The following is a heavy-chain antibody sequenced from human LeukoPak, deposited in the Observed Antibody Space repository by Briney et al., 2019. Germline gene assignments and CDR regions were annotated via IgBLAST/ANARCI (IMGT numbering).Heavy chain of an antibody. D-gene: IGHD2-21*02. CDR3: AKDSGDYVIDF. CDR1: GFSFSSYG. Sequence: QSGGSLRLSCAAAGFSFSSYGMHWVRQGPGKGLEWVAFIWYDGSNQDYADSVKGRFTISRDNSKNTLDLQMNSLRAEDTAVYYCAKDSGDYVIDFWGQGTLATVSS. J-gene: IGHJ4*02. V-gene: IGHV3-30*02. CDR2: IWYDGSNQ.